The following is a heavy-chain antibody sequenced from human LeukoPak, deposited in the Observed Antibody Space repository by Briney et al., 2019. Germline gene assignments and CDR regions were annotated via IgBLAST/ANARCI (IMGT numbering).Heavy chain of an antibody. D-gene: IGHD3-10*01. Sequence: ASVKVSCKASGYTFTGYYMHWVRQAPGQGLEWMGWINPNSGGTNYAQKFQGWVTMTRDTSISTAYMELSRLRSDDTAVYYCARGHLPGGSGEGYDYWGQGTLATVSS. CDR2: INPNSGGT. V-gene: IGHV1-2*04. CDR3: ARGHLPGGSGEGYDY. CDR1: GYTFTGYY. J-gene: IGHJ4*02.